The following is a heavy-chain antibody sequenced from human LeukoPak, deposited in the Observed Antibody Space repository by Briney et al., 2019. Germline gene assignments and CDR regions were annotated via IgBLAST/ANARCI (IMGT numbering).Heavy chain of an antibody. J-gene: IGHJ5*02. D-gene: IGHD3-3*01. V-gene: IGHV4-31*03. CDR1: GGSISSGGYY. Sequence: LQTLSLTCTVSGGSISSGGYYWSWTRHHPGKGLEWMGYIYYSGSTYYSPSIKRRVTLSVDTSKNQFSMKLSSVTAADTAVYYCARAHPYDFWSGYYVNWFDPWGQGTLVTVSS. CDR3: ARAHPYDFWSGYYVNWFDP. CDR2: IYYSGST.